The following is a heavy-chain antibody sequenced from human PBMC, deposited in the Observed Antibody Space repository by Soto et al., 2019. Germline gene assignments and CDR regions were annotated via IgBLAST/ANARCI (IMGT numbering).Heavy chain of an antibody. V-gene: IGHV4-59*01. CDR3: ARTFRSPGPYYSGIDV. D-gene: IGHD6-13*01. J-gene: IGHJ6*02. CDR1: GDSINTYY. Sequence: QLQLQESGPGLVKPSETLSLTCTFSGDSINTYYWTWIRQPPGKGLEWIGYIYYSGITKYNPSLKSRVTISVDTSQNQFSLQLTSVTAADTAVYYCARTFRSPGPYYSGIDVWGQGTTVTVSS. CDR2: IYYSGIT.